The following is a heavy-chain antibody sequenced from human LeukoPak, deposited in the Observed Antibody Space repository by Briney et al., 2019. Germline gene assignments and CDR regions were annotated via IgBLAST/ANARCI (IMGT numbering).Heavy chain of an antibody. CDR2: IYTSGST. J-gene: IGHJ5*02. Sequence: PSETLSLTCTVSGGSISSYYWSWIRQPAGKGLEWIGRIYTSGSTNYNPSLKSRVTMSVDTSKNQISLKLTSVTAAGTAVYYCARASSYDSATRYNPSWFGPWGQGTLVTVSS. CDR3: ARASSYDSATRYNPSWFGP. CDR1: GGSISSYY. V-gene: IGHV4-4*07. D-gene: IGHD3-22*01.